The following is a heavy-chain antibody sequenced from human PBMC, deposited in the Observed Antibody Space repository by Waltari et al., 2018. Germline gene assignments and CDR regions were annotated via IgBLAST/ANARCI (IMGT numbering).Heavy chain of an antibody. V-gene: IGHV4-38-2*01. CDR1: GYSISSGYY. D-gene: IGHD1-26*01. CDR2: IYHSGGT. J-gene: IGHJ5*02. CDR3: ARSRKLGWFDP. Sequence: QVQLQESGPGLVKPSETLSLTCAVSGYSISSGYYWGWIRQPPGKGLEGIGSIYHSGGTYSNPSLKSRVTISVDTSKNQFSLKLSSVTAADTAVYYCARSRKLGWFDPWGQGTLVTVSS.